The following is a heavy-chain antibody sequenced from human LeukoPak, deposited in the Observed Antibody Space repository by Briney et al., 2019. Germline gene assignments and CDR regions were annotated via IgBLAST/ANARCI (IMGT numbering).Heavy chain of an antibody. V-gene: IGHV3-23*01. CDR3: ARDFWWLPDY. D-gene: IGHD3-3*01. CDR2: ISGSGGST. Sequence: GGSLRLSCAASGFTFSSYAMSWVRQAPGKGLEWVSAISGSGGSTFYADSVRGRFTISRDNSKNMLYLQLNSLTTEDTALYYCARDFWWLPDYWGQGTLVTVSS. CDR1: GFTFSSYA. J-gene: IGHJ4*02.